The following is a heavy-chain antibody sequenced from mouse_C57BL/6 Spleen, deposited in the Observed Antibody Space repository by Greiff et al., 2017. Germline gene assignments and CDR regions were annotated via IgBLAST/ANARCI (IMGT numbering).Heavy chain of an antibody. D-gene: IGHD1-1*01. J-gene: IGHJ2*01. V-gene: IGHV1-42*01. CDR1: GYSFTGYY. Sequence: VQLQQSGPELVKPGASVKISCKASGYSFTGYYMNWVKQSPEKSLEWIGEINPSTGGTTYNQKFKAKATLTVDKSSSTAYMQLKSLTSEDSAVYYCARGDYGSRRGYYFDYWGQGTTRTVSS. CDR3: ARGDYGSRRGYYFDY. CDR2: INPSTGGT.